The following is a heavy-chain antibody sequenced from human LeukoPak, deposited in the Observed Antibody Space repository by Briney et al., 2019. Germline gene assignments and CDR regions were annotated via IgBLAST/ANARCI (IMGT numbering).Heavy chain of an antibody. Sequence: GGSLRLSCAASGFTFSSYAMSWVRQAPGKGLEWVSAISGSGGSTYYADSVKGRFTISRDNSKNTLYLQMNSLRAEDTAVYYCARVGDYYDSSGYYFLSAFDIWGQGTMVTVSS. J-gene: IGHJ3*02. CDR2: ISGSGGST. CDR3: ARVGDYYDSSGYYFLSAFDI. CDR1: GFTFSSYA. D-gene: IGHD3-22*01. V-gene: IGHV3-23*01.